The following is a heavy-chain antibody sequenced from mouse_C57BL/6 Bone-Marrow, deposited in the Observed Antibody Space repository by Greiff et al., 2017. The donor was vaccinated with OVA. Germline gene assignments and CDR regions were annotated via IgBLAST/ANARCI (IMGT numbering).Heavy chain of an antibody. Sequence: LQQSGAELVRPGASVKMSCKASGYTFPSYNMHWVKQTPRQGLGWIGAIYPGNGDTSYNQKFKGKATLTVDKSSSTAYMQLSSLTSEDSAVYFCARSRGITTVVAPYYFDYWGQGTTLTVSS. CDR2: IYPGNGDT. D-gene: IGHD1-1*01. V-gene: IGHV1-12*01. J-gene: IGHJ2*01. CDR1: GYTFPSYN. CDR3: ARSRGITTVVAPYYFDY.